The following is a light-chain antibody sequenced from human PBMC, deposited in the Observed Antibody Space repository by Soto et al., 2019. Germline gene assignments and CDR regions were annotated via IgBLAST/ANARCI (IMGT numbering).Light chain of an antibody. CDR2: GAS. CDR1: QSVSSSY. J-gene: IGKJ5*01. V-gene: IGKV3-20*01. CDR3: QQYGSSPPIT. Sequence: EIVLTQSPGTLSLSPGEGATLSCRASQSVSSSYLAWYQQKPGQAPRLLIYGASSSATGIPDRFSGSGSGTDFKLTISRLEPEDLAVYYCQQYGSSPPITFGQGTRLEIK.